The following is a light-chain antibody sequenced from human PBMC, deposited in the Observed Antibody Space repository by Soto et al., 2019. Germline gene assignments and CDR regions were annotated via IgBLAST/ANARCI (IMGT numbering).Light chain of an antibody. CDR3: QQYNNWPVT. CDR2: GAS. V-gene: IGKV3-15*01. Sequence: EIVMTQSPATLSVSPGERATLSCRASQSVSSNLSWYQQKPCQAPRLLIYGASTRATGIPARFSGSGSGTEFTLTISSLQSEDFAVYYCQQYNNWPVTFGQGTKVDIK. CDR1: QSVSSN. J-gene: IGKJ1*01.